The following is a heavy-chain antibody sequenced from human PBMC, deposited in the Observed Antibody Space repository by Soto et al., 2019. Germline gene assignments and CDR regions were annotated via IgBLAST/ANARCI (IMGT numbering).Heavy chain of an antibody. Sequence: QVQLVQSGAEVKKPGASVKVSCKASGYTFTSYGISWVRQAPGQGLEWMGWISAYNGNTNYAQKLQGRVTMTTDKSTSTAYMELRSLRSDDTAVYYCARDSRYCSSTSCYTLRYWGQGTLVTVSS. V-gene: IGHV1-18*04. J-gene: IGHJ4*02. CDR3: ARDSRYCSSTSCYTLRY. CDR1: GYTFTSYG. CDR2: ISAYNGNT. D-gene: IGHD2-2*02.